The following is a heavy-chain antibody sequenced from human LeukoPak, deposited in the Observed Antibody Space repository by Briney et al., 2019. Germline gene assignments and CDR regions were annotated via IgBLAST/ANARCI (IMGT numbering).Heavy chain of an antibody. V-gene: IGHV4-59*01. J-gene: IGHJ4*02. D-gene: IGHD6-6*01. CDR1: GGSISSYY. CDR3: ATFLGSSAY. CDR2: IHYSGST. Sequence: SETLSLTCTVSGGSISSYYWSWIRQPPGKGLEWIGYIHYSGSTNYNPSLKSRVTISVDTSKNQFSLKLSSVTAADTAVYYCATFLGSSAYWGQGTLVTVSS.